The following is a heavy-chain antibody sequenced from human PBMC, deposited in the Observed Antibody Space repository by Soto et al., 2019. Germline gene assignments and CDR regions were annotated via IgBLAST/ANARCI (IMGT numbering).Heavy chain of an antibody. J-gene: IGHJ4*02. D-gene: IGHD3-9*01. CDR1: GGTFSSYA. CDR2: IIPIFGTA. V-gene: IGHV1-69*06. Sequence: VKVSCKASGGTFSSYAISWVRQAPGQGLEWMGGIIPIFGTANYAQKFQGRVTITADKSTSTAYMELSSLRSEDTAVYYCARANYDILTGYSSYYFDYWGQGTLVTVSS. CDR3: ARANYDILTGYSSYYFDY.